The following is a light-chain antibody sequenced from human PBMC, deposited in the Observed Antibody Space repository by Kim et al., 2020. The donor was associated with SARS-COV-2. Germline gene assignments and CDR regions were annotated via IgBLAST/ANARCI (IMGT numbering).Light chain of an antibody. J-gene: IGLJ1*01. V-gene: IGLV3-19*01. CDR2: GKN. CDR1: SLRSYY. CDR3: NSRDSSGNHNV. Sequence: SSELTQDPAVSVALGQTVRITCQGGSLRSYYASWYQQKPGQAPVLVIYGKNNRPSGIPDRFSGSSSGNTASLTITGAQAEDEADYYCNSRDSSGNHNVFGTGTKVTVL.